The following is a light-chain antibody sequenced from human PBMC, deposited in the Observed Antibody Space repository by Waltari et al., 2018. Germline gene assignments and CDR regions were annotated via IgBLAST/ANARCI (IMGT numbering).Light chain of an antibody. V-gene: IGKV4-1*01. CDR1: QSVLYSSNNKNY. J-gene: IGKJ4*01. CDR2: WAS. CDR3: QQYFSYSLT. Sequence: DFVMTQSPDSLAVSLGERATINCTSSQSVLYSSNNKNYFAWYQQKPGQPPKLLISWASTRESGVPDRFSGSGSGTDFTLTISSLQPDDFATYYCQQYFSYSLTFGGGTKVEIK.